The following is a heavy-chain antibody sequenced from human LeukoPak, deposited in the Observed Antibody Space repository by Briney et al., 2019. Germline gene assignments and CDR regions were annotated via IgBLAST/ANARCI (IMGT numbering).Heavy chain of an antibody. CDR3: ARDWNYYDSSGYRYYFDY. CDR2: IYTSGST. J-gene: IGHJ4*02. CDR1: GGSISSYY. Sequence: SETLSLTCTVSGGSISSYYWSWIRQPAGKGLEWIGRIYTSGSTNYNPSLKGRVTMSVDTSKNQFSLKLSSVTAADTAVYYCARDWNYYDSSGYRYYFDYWGQGTLVTVSS. V-gene: IGHV4-4*07. D-gene: IGHD3-22*01.